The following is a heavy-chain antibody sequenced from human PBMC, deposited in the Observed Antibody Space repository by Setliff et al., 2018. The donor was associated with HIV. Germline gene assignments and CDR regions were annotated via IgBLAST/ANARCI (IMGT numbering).Heavy chain of an antibody. D-gene: IGHD2-2*01. V-gene: IGHV3-21*01. CDR2: ITSRSADI. J-gene: IGHJ4*02. CDR3: ARVRPLGYCSTGACPPDY. Sequence: GSLRLSCAASGFTFSTFSMSWVRQAPGKGLEWVSSITSRSADIYYADSVRGRFTISRDNARNSLLLQMNSLRADDTAVYYCARVRPLGYCSTGACPPDYWGQGTRVTVSS. CDR1: GFTFSTFS.